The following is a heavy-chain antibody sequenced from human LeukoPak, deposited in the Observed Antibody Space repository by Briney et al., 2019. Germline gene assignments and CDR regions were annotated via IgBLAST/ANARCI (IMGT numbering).Heavy chain of an antibody. D-gene: IGHD6-13*01. Sequence: SVKVSCKASGGTFSNSALSWVRQAPGQGLEWMEGIIPIFGTPTYAQKFQGRVTITTDESMTIAYMELNSLTSDDTAVYYCARGPNGSSWFPPFDHWGQGTLLTVSS. CDR1: GGTFSNSA. J-gene: IGHJ4*02. V-gene: IGHV1-69*05. CDR2: IIPIFGTP. CDR3: ARGPNGSSWFPPFDH.